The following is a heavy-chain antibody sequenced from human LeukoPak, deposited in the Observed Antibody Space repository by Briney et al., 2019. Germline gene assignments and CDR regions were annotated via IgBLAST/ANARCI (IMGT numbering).Heavy chain of an antibody. CDR1: GFTFSVYW. J-gene: IGHJ4*02. CDR2: ISNDGSST. D-gene: IGHD3/OR15-3a*01. Sequence: GGSLKLSCAASGFTFSVYWMHGVRQAPGKGLVWVSRISNDGSSTTYADSVKGRFTISRDDAKNTVYLQMNSLRAEDTAVYYCVRDSPTGYYTDHWGQGTLVTVSS. CDR3: VRDSPTGYYTDH. V-gene: IGHV3-74*01.